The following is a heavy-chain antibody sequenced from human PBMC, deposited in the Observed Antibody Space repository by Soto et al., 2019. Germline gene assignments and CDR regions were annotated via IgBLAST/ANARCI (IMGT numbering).Heavy chain of an antibody. Sequence: PGESLKISCKGSGYSFTSYWIGWVRQMPGKGLEWMGIIYPGNSDARYSPSFQGQVTFSADKSISTAYLHWSSLKASDTAMYYCARHGFYGDYASNYFDPWGQGTLVTAPQ. CDR3: ARHGFYGDYASNYFDP. CDR1: GYSFTSYW. J-gene: IGHJ5*02. V-gene: IGHV5-51*01. CDR2: IYPGNSDA. D-gene: IGHD4-17*01.